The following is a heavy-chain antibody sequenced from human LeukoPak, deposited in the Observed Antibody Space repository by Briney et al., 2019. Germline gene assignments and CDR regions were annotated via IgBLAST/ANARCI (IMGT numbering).Heavy chain of an antibody. V-gene: IGHV4-38-2*02. D-gene: IGHD6-6*01. CDR1: NYSISSGYY. CDR3: ATYPYSSSSLNWFDP. Sequence: SETLSLTCTVSNYSISSGYYWGWIRQPPGKGLEFIGSIYQSGSTYYNPSLESRVTISVDTSRNQFSLKLSSETAADTAVYYCATYPYSSSSLNWFDPWGQGTLVTVSS. CDR2: IYQSGST. J-gene: IGHJ5*02.